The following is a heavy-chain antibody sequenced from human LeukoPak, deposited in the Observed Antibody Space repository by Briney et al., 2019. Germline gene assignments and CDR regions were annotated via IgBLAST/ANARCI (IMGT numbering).Heavy chain of an antibody. Sequence: GGSLRLSCAGSGFIFNNYAMHWVRQPPGKGLEWVSGISWNSGSIDYADSVRGRFTISRDNAKNSLYLQMNSLRVEDTAFYYCAKDLTPGGADVWGQGTTVTVSS. CDR1: GFIFNNYA. CDR3: AKDLTPGGADV. V-gene: IGHV3-9*01. J-gene: IGHJ6*02. D-gene: IGHD3-10*01. CDR2: ISWNSGSI.